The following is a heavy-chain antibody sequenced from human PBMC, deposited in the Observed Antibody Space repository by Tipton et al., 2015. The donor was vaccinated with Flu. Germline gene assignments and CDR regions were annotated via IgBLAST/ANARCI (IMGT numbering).Heavy chain of an antibody. CDR1: DGSITGYY. Sequence: TLSLPCTVSDGSITGYYWSWIRRPPGKGLEYIGFISYTGSPNYNPSLKSRLAISLDASNHQFSLRLRSVSAADSAVYYCARGVIRGDHSYGFDVWGQGTTVTVSS. D-gene: IGHD2-21*01. CDR3: ARGVIRGDHSYGFDV. CDR2: ISYTGSP. J-gene: IGHJ6*02. V-gene: IGHV4-59*01.